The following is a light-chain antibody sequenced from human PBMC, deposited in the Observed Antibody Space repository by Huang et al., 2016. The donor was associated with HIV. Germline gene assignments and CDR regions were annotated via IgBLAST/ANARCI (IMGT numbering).Light chain of an antibody. Sequence: EIVLTQSPGTLSLSPGERATLSCRASQSVSSSYLAWYQQNPGQAPRLLIYGASSRATGIPDRFSGSGSRTDFTLTISRLEPEDFAVYYCQQYGSSPGSFGQGTKLEIK. CDR2: GAS. CDR1: QSVSSSY. V-gene: IGKV3-20*01. CDR3: QQYGSSPGS. J-gene: IGKJ2*03.